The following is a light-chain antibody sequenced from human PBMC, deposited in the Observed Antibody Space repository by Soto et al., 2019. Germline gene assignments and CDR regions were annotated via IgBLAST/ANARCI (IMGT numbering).Light chain of an antibody. Sequence: QSALTQPASVSGSPGQSITISCTGTSSDVGAYNFVSWYQQHPGKAPKLIIYDVSNRPSGVSSRFSGSKSGNTASLTISGLQAEDEAEFYCSSYTSSTTLVVFGGGTKVTVL. V-gene: IGLV2-14*01. CDR2: DVS. J-gene: IGLJ2*01. CDR3: SSYTSSTTLVV. CDR1: SSDVGAYNF.